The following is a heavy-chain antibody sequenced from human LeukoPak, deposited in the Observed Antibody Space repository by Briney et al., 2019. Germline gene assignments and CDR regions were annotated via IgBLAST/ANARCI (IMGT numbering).Heavy chain of an antibody. Sequence: PGGSLRLSCAASGFTFSSYAMHWVRQAPGKGLEYVSAISSNGGSTYYANSVKGRFTISRDNSKNTLYLQMGSLRAEDMAVYYCARVGYSYGIYYYCMDVWGKGTTVNVSS. CDR3: ARVGYSYGIYYYCMDV. CDR2: ISSNGGST. J-gene: IGHJ6*03. V-gene: IGHV3-64*01. CDR1: GFTFSSYA. D-gene: IGHD5-18*01.